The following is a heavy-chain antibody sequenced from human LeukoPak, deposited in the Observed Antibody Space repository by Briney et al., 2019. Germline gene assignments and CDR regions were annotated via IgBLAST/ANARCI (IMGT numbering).Heavy chain of an antibody. J-gene: IGHJ4*02. V-gene: IGHV3-66*01. CDR2: IYSGGST. Sequence: GGSLRLSCAASGITVSSNYMSCVRQAPGKGLEWVSVIYSGGSTYYSDSIKGRFTISRDNSKNTMYLQMNSLRAEDTAVYYCVRAVGNNYGFVYWGQGTLVTVSS. CDR3: VRAVGNNYGFVY. D-gene: IGHD3-10*01. CDR1: GITVSSNY.